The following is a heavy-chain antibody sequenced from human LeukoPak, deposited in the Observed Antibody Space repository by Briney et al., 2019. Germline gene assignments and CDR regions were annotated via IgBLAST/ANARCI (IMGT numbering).Heavy chain of an antibody. CDR3: AKAAIAVAGTGGWLDP. Sequence: SETLSLTCTVSGGSISSYYWSWIRQTPGKGLEWIGYMYYGGNTNYNPSLKSRVSISVDASKNQLSLRLNSVTAADTAVYYCAKAAIAVAGTGGWLDPWGQGTLVTVSS. J-gene: IGHJ5*02. CDR1: GGSISSYY. V-gene: IGHV4-59*01. D-gene: IGHD6-19*01. CDR2: MYYGGNT.